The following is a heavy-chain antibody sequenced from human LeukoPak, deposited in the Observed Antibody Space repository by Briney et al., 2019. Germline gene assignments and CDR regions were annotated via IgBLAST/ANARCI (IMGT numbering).Heavy chain of an antibody. CDR2: IYYSGSGST. D-gene: IGHD4-23*01. CDR1: GGSISSYY. Sequence: SETLSLTCTVSGGSISSYYWSWIRQPPGKGLEWIGYIYYSGSGSTNYNPSLKSRVSISVDTSKNYFSLKLSSVAAADTAVYYCARRGGHGGSFDYWGQGTLVTVSS. V-gene: IGHV4-59*08. J-gene: IGHJ4*02. CDR3: ARRGGHGGSFDY.